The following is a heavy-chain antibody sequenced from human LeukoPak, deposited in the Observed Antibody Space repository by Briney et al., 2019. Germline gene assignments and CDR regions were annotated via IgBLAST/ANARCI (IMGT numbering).Heavy chain of an antibody. CDR2: MKEVGGEK. J-gene: IGHJ6*03. V-gene: IGHV3-7*01. CDR1: GFTFHVFW. D-gene: IGHD3-10*01. Sequence: GGSLRLSCAASGFTFHVFWMTWVRQAPGKGLEWVATMKEVGGEKYYVDSVRGGFTISRDNARDSLYLQMHSLRAEDTAVYYCVRDLSAWFRGMDVWGKGTTVTVSS. CDR3: VRDLSAWFRGMDV.